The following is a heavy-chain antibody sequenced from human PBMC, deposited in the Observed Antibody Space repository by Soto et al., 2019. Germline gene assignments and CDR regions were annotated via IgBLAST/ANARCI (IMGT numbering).Heavy chain of an antibody. D-gene: IGHD6-19*01. Sequence: TLSLTCTVSGGSINKYHWIWIRQPPGKGLEWIGYIFYSGDTNSSPSLKSRVTISVDTSKNQFSLKLSSVTTADTAVYYCARLSNYGNGWSTFDYSGRATLVTVSS. V-gene: IGHV4-59*01. J-gene: IGHJ4*02. CDR2: IFYSGDT. CDR3: ARLSNYGNGWSTFDY. CDR1: GGSINKYH.